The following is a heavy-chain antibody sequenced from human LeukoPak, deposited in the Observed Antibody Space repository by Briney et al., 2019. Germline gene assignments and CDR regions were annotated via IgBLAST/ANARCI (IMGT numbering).Heavy chain of an antibody. J-gene: IGHJ4*02. Sequence: SETLSLTCTVSGGSISSYYWSWIRQPAGKGLEWIGRIYTSGSTNYNPSLKSRVTMSADTSKNQFSLKLSSVTAADTAVYYCARDYDFWSGYHSLDYWGQGTLVTVSS. CDR2: IYTSGST. D-gene: IGHD3-3*01. CDR1: GGSISSYY. CDR3: ARDYDFWSGYHSLDY. V-gene: IGHV4-4*07.